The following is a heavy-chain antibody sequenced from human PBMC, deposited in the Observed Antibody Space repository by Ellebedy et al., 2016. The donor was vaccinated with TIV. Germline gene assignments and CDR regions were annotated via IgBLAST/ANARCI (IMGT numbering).Heavy chain of an antibody. V-gene: IGHV3-23*01. J-gene: IGHJ5*02. CDR1: GFSFSTYA. Sequence: PGGSLRLSCAASGFSFSTYAMTWVRQAPGKGLEWVSAISGSGGSTYYADSVKGRFTISRDNAKNTLYLQMNSLRAEDTAVYYCARDIPQRPNPARFDPWGQGTLVTVSS. D-gene: IGHD1-1*01. CDR2: ISGSGGST. CDR3: ARDIPQRPNPARFDP.